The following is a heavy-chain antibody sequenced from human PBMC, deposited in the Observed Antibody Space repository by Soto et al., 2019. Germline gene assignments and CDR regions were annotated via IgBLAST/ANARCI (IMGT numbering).Heavy chain of an antibody. CDR2: INHGGST. CDR3: ARLWFGDP. J-gene: IGHJ5*02. D-gene: IGHD3-10*01. V-gene: IGHV4-34*01. CDR1: GGSFSGFY. Sequence: QVQLQQWGAGLLKPSETLSLTCAVYGGSFSGFYWSWIRQPPGKGLEWIGEINHGGSTNCNPSLKSRVTMSEDTSKNQFSLKLSSVTAADTAVYYCARLWFGDPWGQGTLVTVSS.